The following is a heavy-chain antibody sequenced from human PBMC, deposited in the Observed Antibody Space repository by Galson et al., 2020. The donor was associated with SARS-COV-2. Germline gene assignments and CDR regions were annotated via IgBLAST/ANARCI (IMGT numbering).Heavy chain of an antibody. V-gene: IGHV3-66*01. J-gene: IGHJ4*02. Sequence: GGSLRLSCAVSGFTVSSNYMNWVRQAPGKGLEWVSVIYSGGTTYYADSVKGRFTISRDNSKNMLYLQMNGLRVDDTAVYYCALRQGYSYGRGLWGRGTRVTVSS. D-gene: IGHD5-18*01. CDR3: ALRQGYSYGRGL. CDR1: GFTVSSNY. CDR2: IYSGGTT.